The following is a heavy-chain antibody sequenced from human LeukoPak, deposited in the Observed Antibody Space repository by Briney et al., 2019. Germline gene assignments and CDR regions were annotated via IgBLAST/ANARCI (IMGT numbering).Heavy chain of an antibody. CDR2: IYSGGST. CDR1: GFTVSSNY. Sequence: TGGSLRLSCAASGFTVSSNYMNWVRQAPGKGLEWVSIIYSGGSTFYADSVKSRFTISRDNSKNTLHLQMNSLRAEDTAVYYCARSNDAFDIWGQGTMVTASS. D-gene: IGHD5/OR15-5a*01. V-gene: IGHV3-53*01. J-gene: IGHJ3*02. CDR3: ARSNDAFDI.